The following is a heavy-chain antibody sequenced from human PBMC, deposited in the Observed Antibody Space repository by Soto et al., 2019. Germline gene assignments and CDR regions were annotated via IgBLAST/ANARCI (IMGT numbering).Heavy chain of an antibody. D-gene: IGHD6-6*01. V-gene: IGHV4-31*03. J-gene: IGHJ5*02. CDR2: IYYSGST. CDR3: ARGMSSSSADWFDP. Sequence: SKTLSLTCTVSGGSISSGGYYWSWIRQHPGKGLEWIGYIYYSGSTYYNPSLKSRVTISVDTSKNQFSLKLSSVTAADTAVYYCARGMSSSSADWFDPWGQGTLVTVSS. CDR1: GGSISSGGYY.